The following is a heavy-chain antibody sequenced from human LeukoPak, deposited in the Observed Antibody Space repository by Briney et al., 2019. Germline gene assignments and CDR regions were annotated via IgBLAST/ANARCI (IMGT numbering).Heavy chain of an antibody. D-gene: IGHD3-22*01. J-gene: IGHJ3*02. Sequence: GASVKVSCKASGYTFTSYYMHWVRQAPGQGLEWMGIINPSGGSTSYAQKFQGRVTMTRDTSTSTVYMELSSLRSEDTAVYYCARARRYYYDSSGLLNKWDAFDIWGQGTMVTVSS. CDR1: GYTFTSYY. V-gene: IGHV1-46*01. CDR2: INPSGGST. CDR3: ARARRYYYDSSGLLNKWDAFDI.